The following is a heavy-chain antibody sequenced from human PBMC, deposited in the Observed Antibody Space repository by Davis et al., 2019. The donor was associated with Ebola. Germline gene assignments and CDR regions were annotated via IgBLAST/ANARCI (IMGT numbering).Heavy chain of an antibody. J-gene: IGHJ3*01. CDR1: GFVFSSYV. CDR2: LGLSADT. Sequence: PGGSLRLSCAASGFVFSSYVMSWVRRAPGKGLEWVSTLGLSADTYYADSVKGRFTISRDNSKNTLHLQMNSLRVEDTAMYYCVKDTSNIWFDVWGQGTLVTVSA. D-gene: IGHD2/OR15-2a*01. CDR3: VKDTSNIWFDV. V-gene: IGHV3-23*01.